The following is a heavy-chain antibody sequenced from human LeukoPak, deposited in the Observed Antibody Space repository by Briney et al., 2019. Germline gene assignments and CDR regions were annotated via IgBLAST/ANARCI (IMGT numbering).Heavy chain of an antibody. CDR3: AHSPGYCGGDCYPSPDN. Sequence: SGPTLVNPTQTLTLTCTFSGSSLSTSGVGVGWIRQPPGKALEWLALIFWNDDKRYSPSLKSRLTITKDTSKNQVVLKMTNMDPVDTATYYCAHSPGYCGGDCYPSPDNWGQGTLVTVSS. CDR1: GSSLSTSGVG. J-gene: IGHJ4*02. CDR2: IFWNDDK. D-gene: IGHD2-21*02. V-gene: IGHV2-5*01.